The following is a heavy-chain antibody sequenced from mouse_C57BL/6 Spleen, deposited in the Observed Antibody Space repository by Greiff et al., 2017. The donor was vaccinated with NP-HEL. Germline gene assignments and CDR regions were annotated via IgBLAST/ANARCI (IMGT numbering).Heavy chain of an antibody. CDR2: IWSGGST. CDR3: AREDSSGLAWFAY. D-gene: IGHD3-2*02. J-gene: IGHJ3*01. CDR1: GFSLTSYG. V-gene: IGHV2-2*01. Sequence: VKRVESGPGLVQPSQSLSITCTVSGFSLTSYGVHWVRQSPGKGLEWLGVIWSGGSTDYNAAFISRLSISKDNSKSQVFFKMNSLQADDTAIYYCAREDSSGLAWFAYWGQGTLVTVSA.